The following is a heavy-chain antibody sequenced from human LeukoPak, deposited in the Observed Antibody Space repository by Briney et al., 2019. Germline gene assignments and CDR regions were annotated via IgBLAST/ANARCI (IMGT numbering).Heavy chain of an antibody. D-gene: IGHD6-13*01. J-gene: IGHJ4*02. CDR3: ARAGIAAASGANRGDY. CDR1: GYSISSGYY. CDR2: IYHSGST. V-gene: IGHV4-38-2*02. Sequence: SETLSLTCTVSGYSISSGYYWGWIRQPPGKGLEWIGYIYHSGSTYYNPSLKSRVTISVDRSKNQFSLKLSSVTAADTAVYYCARAGIAAASGANRGDYWGQGTLVTVSS.